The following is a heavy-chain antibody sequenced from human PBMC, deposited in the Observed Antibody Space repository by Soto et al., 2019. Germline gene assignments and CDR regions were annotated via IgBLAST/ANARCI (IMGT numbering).Heavy chain of an antibody. CDR2: IKTKSEGGPT. J-gene: IGHJ6*02. CDR1: GLPISNAW. D-gene: IGHD2-15*01. CDR3: TTGSVEGV. V-gene: IGHV3-15*07. Sequence: EVQLVGSGGGLIQPGGSLRLSCAASGLPISNAWMNWVRQAPGKGLEWVGRIKTKSEGGPTDYAAAVKGRFTVSRDDSKNTLYLQMNSLKTEDTAVYYCTTGSVEGVRGQGTTVTVSS.